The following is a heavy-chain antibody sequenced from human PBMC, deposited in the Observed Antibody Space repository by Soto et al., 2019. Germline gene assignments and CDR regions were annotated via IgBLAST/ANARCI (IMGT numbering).Heavy chain of an antibody. CDR2: ISWNSGSI. CDR1: GFTFDDYA. J-gene: IGHJ4*02. D-gene: IGHD2-21*01. V-gene: IGHV3-9*01. CDR3: AKTCLGQAYCGGDY. Sequence: GGSLRLSCAASGFTFDDYAMHWVRQAPGKGLEWVSGISWNSGSIGYADSVKGRFTISRDNAKNSLYLQMNSLRAEDTALYYCAKTCLGQAYCGGDYWGQGTLVTVSS.